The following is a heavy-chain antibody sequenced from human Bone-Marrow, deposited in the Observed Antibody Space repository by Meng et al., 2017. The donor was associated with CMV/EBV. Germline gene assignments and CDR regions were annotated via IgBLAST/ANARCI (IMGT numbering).Heavy chain of an antibody. V-gene: IGHV3-7*01. D-gene: IGHD2-2*01. Sequence: GGSLRLSCAASGFTFSSYWMSWVRQAPGKGLEWVANIKEDGSEKYYVDSVRGRFTISRDNAKNSLYLQMNSLRAEDTAVYYCARFLVWYQLLFGYWGQGTLVTVSS. J-gene: IGHJ4*02. CDR3: ARFLVWYQLLFGY. CDR2: IKEDGSEK. CDR1: GFTFSSYW.